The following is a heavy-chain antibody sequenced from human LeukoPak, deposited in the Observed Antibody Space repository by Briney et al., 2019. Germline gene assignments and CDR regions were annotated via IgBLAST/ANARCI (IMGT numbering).Heavy chain of an antibody. CDR2: IYYSGST. Sequence: PSETLSLTCTVSGGSISSYYWSWIRQPPGKGLEWIGYIYYSGSTNYNPSLKSRVTISVDTSKNQFSLKLSSVTAADTAVYYCARYTDYGGNSLDYWGQGTLVTVSS. V-gene: IGHV4-59*08. D-gene: IGHD4-23*01. CDR1: GGSISSYY. J-gene: IGHJ4*02. CDR3: ARYTDYGGNSLDY.